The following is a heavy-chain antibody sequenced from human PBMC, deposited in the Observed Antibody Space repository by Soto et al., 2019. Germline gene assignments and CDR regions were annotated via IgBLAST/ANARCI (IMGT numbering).Heavy chain of an antibody. CDR3: ARNYYASSDRAYLDY. CDR1: GYTFNGYY. J-gene: IGHJ4*02. Sequence: QVQLVQSGAEVKKPGASVKVSCKASGYTFNGYYIHWVRQAPGQGLEWMGWINPNSGGTNYAQKFQGRVTMTRDTAIATVYMDLSRLKSDDTAVYCCARNYYASSDRAYLDYWGQGTLVTVSS. D-gene: IGHD3-22*01. CDR2: INPNSGGT. V-gene: IGHV1-2*02.